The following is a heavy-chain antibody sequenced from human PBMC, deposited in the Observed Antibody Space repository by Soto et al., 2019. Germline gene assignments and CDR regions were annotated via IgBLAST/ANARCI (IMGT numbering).Heavy chain of an antibody. CDR2: IYYSGST. CDR1: GGSISSYY. CDR3: ARDDYGMDV. V-gene: IGHV4-59*01. J-gene: IGHJ6*02. Sequence: QVQLQESGPGLVKPSETLSLTCTVSGGSISSYYWSWIRQPPGKGLEWMGYIYYSGSTNYNPSLKIRVTISVDTSKNQFSLKLSSVTAADTAVYYCARDDYGMDVWGQGTTVTVSS.